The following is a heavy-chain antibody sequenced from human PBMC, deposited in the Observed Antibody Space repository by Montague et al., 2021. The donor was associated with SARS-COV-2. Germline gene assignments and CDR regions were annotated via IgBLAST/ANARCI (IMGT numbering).Heavy chain of an antibody. J-gene: IGHJ6*02. CDR1: GFTFSSYA. V-gene: IGHV3-30*04. Sequence: SLRLSCAASGFTFSSYALHWVRRAPGKGLEWVADISHEGSYKYYADSVKGRFTISRDNSKNTLYLDMNSLRAEDTALYYCARDLESTGYFDPYYYHGMDVWGQGTTVTVSS. CDR2: ISHEGSYK. CDR3: ARDLESTGYFDPYYYHGMDV. D-gene: IGHD3-9*01.